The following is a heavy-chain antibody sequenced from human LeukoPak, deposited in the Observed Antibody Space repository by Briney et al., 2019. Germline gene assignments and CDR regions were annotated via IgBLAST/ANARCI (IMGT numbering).Heavy chain of an antibody. CDR3: AREADYDILTGLWYFDL. Sequence: GGSLRLSCAASGFTFSSYSMNWVRQAPGKGLEWVSSISSSSSYIYYADSVKGRFTISRDNAKNSLYLQMNSLRAEDTAVYYCAREADYDILTGLWYFDLWGRGTLVTVSS. CDR2: ISSSSSYI. J-gene: IGHJ2*01. D-gene: IGHD3-9*01. CDR1: GFTFSSYS. V-gene: IGHV3-21*04.